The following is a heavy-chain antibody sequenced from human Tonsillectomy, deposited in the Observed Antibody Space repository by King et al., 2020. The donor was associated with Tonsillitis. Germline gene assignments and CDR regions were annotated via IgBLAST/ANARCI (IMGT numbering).Heavy chain of an antibody. Sequence: QLQESGPGLVKPSETLSLTCTVSGGSISSYYWSWFRQPPGKGLEWIGYIYYSGSTNYNTSLKSRVTMSVDTSKSQFSLKLSSVTAADTAVYYCAREISLADAFDIWGQGTMVTVSS. CDR2: IYYSGST. CDR3: AREISLADAFDI. J-gene: IGHJ3*02. D-gene: IGHD1-1*01. CDR1: GGSISSYY. V-gene: IGHV4-59*01.